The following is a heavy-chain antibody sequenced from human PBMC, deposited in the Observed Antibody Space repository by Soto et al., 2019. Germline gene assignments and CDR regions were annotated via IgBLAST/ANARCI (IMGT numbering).Heavy chain of an antibody. D-gene: IGHD6-13*01. Sequence: SETLSLTCAVYGGSFSGYYWSWIRQPPGKGLEWIGEINHRGSTNYNPSLKSRVTISVDTSKNQFSLKLSSVTAADTAVYYCARGRAYSSITSNWFDPWGPGALVTVSS. CDR1: GGSFSGYY. CDR3: ARGRAYSSITSNWFDP. J-gene: IGHJ5*02. V-gene: IGHV4-34*01. CDR2: INHRGST.